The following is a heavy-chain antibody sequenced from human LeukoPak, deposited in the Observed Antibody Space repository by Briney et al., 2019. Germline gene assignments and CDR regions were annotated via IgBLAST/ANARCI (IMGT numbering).Heavy chain of an antibody. J-gene: IGHJ4*02. Sequence: ASVKVSCKASGYTFTGYYIHWVRQAPGQGLEWMGWINPKRGGTDYAQRLQGRITMARDTSMSTAFMELYSLTSDDTAVYYCVRDIAGSEYDNSGVYWGQGTLVTVS. CDR1: GYTFTGYY. CDR3: VRDIAGSEYDNSGVY. D-gene: IGHD3-22*01. V-gene: IGHV1-2*02. CDR2: INPKRGGT.